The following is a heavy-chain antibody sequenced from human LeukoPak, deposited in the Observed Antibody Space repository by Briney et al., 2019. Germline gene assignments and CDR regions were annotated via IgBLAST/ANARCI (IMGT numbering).Heavy chain of an antibody. J-gene: IGHJ4*02. CDR2: IFYTGDS. Sequence: SETLSLTCTVSGVSSSSSYWSWIRQPPGKGLEWIGYIFYTGDSNHNPSFKSRVSISLDTSKDQISLKLSSVTAADTAVYYCAKSKDGGGRFDYWGQGTLVTVSS. CDR3: AKSKDGGGRFDY. D-gene: IGHD2-15*01. CDR1: GVSSSSSY. V-gene: IGHV4-59*08.